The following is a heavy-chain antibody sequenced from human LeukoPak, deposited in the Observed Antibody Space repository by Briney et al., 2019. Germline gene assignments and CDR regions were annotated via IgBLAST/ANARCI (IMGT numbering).Heavy chain of an antibody. CDR3: ARAQDSSSWYLDS. CDR2: LWYGGVNT. V-gene: IGHV3-33*01. CDR1: GFSISTYG. J-gene: IGHJ4*02. D-gene: IGHD6-13*01. Sequence: GGSLRLSCAASGFSISTYGMHWVRQAPGKGLEWVAVLWYGGVNTYYADSVKGRFTISRDNSKNTLYLQMNSLRAEDAAVYYCARAQDSSSWYLDSWGQGTLVTVSS.